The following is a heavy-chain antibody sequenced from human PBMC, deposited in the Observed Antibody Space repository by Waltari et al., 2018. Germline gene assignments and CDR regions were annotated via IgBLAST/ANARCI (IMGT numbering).Heavy chain of an antibody. J-gene: IGHJ4*02. CDR3: ATGGWGFYFDY. Sequence: EVQLVESGGALVQPGGSLRLSCATSGFTFSRYWMHWVRQAPGKGRLGVSHIERDESRTTYADSVKGRFTIARDNAKNTVYLQMNSLRAEDTAVYYCATGGWGFYFDYWGPGTLVTVSS. CDR1: GFTFSRYW. V-gene: IGHV3-74*03. CDR2: IERDESRT. D-gene: IGHD7-27*01.